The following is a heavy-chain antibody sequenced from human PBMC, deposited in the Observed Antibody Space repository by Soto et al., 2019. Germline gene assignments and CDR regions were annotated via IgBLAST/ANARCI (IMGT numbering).Heavy chain of an antibody. CDR3: ARVGGCYYDSSGSVACDNWFDP. J-gene: IGHJ5*02. V-gene: IGHV1-18*01. Sequence: ASVKVSCKASGYTFTSYGISWVRQAPGQGLEWMGWISAYNGNTNYAQKLQGRVTMTTDTSTSTAYMELRSLRSDDTAVYYCARVGGCYYDSSGSVACDNWFDPWGQGTLVTVSS. CDR1: GYTFTSYG. D-gene: IGHD3-22*01. CDR2: ISAYNGNT.